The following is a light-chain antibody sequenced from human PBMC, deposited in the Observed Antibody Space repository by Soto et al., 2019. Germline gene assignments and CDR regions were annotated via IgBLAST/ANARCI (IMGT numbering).Light chain of an antibody. CDR2: KAS. CDR3: QQYNSYPWT. Sequence: DIQMTQSPSTLSASVGDRVTITCRASQRISSWLAWYQQKPGKAPKLLIYKASSLESGVPSRFSGSGSGTEFTLTISILQPDDFSTYYFQQYNSYPWTFGQGTKVESK. V-gene: IGKV1-5*03. CDR1: QRISSW. J-gene: IGKJ1*01.